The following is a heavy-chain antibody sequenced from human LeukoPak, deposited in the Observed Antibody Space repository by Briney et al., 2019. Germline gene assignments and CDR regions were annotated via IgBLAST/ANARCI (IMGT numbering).Heavy chain of an antibody. D-gene: IGHD5-12*01. CDR2: ISSSSSYI. V-gene: IGHV3-21*01. Sequence: PGGSLRLSCAASGFTFSSYSMNWVRQAPGKGLEWVSSISSSSSYIYYADSVKGRFTISRDNAKNSLYLQMNSLRAEDTAVYYCARDPHNSGYDTYWFDPWCQGTLVTVSS. J-gene: IGHJ5*02. CDR1: GFTFSSYS. CDR3: ARDPHNSGYDTYWFDP.